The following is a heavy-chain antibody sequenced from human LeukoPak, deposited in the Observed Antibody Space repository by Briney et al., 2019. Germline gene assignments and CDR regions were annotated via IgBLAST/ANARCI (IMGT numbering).Heavy chain of an antibody. CDR2: ISGSGGST. D-gene: IGHD3-22*01. CDR3: AKDDTINYYDSSGYSYYFDY. CDR1: GSTFSSYA. J-gene: IGHJ4*02. Sequence: GGSLRLSCAASGSTFSSYAMSWVRQAPGKGLEWVSAISGSGGSTYYADSVKGRFTISRDNSKNTLYLQMNSLRAEDTAVYYCAKDDTINYYDSSGYSYYFDYWGQGTLVTVSS. V-gene: IGHV3-23*01.